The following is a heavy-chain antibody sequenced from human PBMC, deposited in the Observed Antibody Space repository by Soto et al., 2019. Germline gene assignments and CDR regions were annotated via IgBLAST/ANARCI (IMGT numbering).Heavy chain of an antibody. D-gene: IGHD2-15*01. CDR3: ARESVPGGSNWFDP. V-gene: IGHV4-59*01. CDR1: GGSISSYY. Sequence: ATLSLTCTVSGGSISSYYWSWIRQPPGKGLEWSGYIYYSGSTNYNPSLKSRVTISVDTSKNQFSLKLSSVTAADTAVYYCARESVPGGSNWFDPWGQGTLVTVSS. J-gene: IGHJ5*02. CDR2: IYYSGST.